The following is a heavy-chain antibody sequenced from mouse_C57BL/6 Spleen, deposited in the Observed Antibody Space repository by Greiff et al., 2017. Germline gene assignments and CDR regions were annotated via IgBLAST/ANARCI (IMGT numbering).Heavy chain of an antibody. CDR2: IDPSDSYT. J-gene: IGHJ4*01. D-gene: IGHD1-1*01. CDR1: GYTFTSYW. CDR3: ARRDYGSDYYAMDY. Sequence: QVQLQQPGAELVRPGTSVKLSCKASGYTFTSYWMHWVKQRPGQGLEWIGVIDPSDSYTNYNQKFKGKATLTVDTSSSTAYMQLSSLTSEDSAVYYCARRDYGSDYYAMDYWGQGTSVTVSS. V-gene: IGHV1-59*01.